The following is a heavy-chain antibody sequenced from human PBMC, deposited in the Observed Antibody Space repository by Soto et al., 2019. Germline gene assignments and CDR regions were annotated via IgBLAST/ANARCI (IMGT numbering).Heavy chain of an antibody. CDR2: IIPIFGTA. CDR1: GGTFSSYA. Sequence: SVKVSCKASGGTFSSYAISWVRQAPGQGLEWMGGIIPIFGTANYAQKFQGRVTITADESTSTAYMELSSLRSEDTAVYYCARDPSLLLRDGYYYGMDVWGQGTTVTVSS. D-gene: IGHD2-2*01. J-gene: IGHJ6*02. V-gene: IGHV1-69*13. CDR3: ARDPSLLLRDGYYYGMDV.